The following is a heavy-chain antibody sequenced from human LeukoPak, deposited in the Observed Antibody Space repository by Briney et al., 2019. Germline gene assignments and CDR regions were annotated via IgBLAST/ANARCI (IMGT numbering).Heavy chain of an antibody. CDR1: GYSFTSYW. CDR2: IYPGGSDT. D-gene: IGHD4-17*01. J-gene: IGHJ4*02. Sequence: GESLKISCKGSGYSFTSYWIGWVRQMPGKGLEWMGIIYPGGSDTIYSPSFQGQVTISADKSISTAYLQWSSLKVSDTAMYYCARQGHDYGDYPYFDYWGQGTLVTVSS. CDR3: ARQGHDYGDYPYFDY. V-gene: IGHV5-51*01.